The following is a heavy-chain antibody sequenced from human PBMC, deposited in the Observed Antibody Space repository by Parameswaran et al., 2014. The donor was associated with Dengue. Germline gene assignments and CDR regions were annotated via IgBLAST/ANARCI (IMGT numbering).Heavy chain of an antibody. D-gene: IGHD3-10*01. Sequence: VRQAPGKGLEWVSGISWNSGSIGYADSVKGRFTISRDNAKNSLYLQMNSLRAEDTALYYCAKDAVEVYGFSYFDYWGQGTLVTVSS. CDR3: AKDAVEVYGFSYFDY. V-gene: IGHV3-9*01. J-gene: IGHJ4*02. CDR2: ISWNSGSI.